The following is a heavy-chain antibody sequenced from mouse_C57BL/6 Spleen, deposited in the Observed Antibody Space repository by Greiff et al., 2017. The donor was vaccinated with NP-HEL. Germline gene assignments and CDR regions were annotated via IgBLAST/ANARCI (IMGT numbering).Heavy chain of an antibody. CDR3: ARDPDRSDYVGNAMGY. Sequence: QVQLQQPGTELVKPGASVKLSCKASGYTFTSYWMHWVKQRPGQGLEWIGNINPSNGGTNYNEKFKSKATLPVDKSSSTAYMQLSSLTSEDSAVFYCARDPDRSDYVGNAMGYWGQGTSVTVSS. J-gene: IGHJ4*01. CDR2: INPSNGGT. D-gene: IGHD3-2*02. CDR1: GYTFTSYW. V-gene: IGHV1-53*01.